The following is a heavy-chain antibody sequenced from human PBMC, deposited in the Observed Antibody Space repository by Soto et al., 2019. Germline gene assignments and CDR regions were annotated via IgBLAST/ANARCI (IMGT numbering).Heavy chain of an antibody. CDR1: GYTFTSYG. J-gene: IGHJ1*01. CDR3: PRGPIAAANPRLFQH. CDR2: ISAYNGNT. V-gene: IGHV1-18*01. D-gene: IGHD6-13*01. Sequence: ASVKVSCKASGYTFTSYGISWVRQAPGQGLEWMGWISAYNGNTNYAQKLQGRVTMTTDTSTSTAYMELRSLRSDDTAVYYCPRGPIAAANPRLFQHWGQGTLVTVSS.